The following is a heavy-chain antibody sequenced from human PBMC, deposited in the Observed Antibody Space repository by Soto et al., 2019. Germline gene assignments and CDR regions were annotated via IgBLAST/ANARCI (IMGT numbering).Heavy chain of an antibody. J-gene: IGHJ4*02. CDR2: ISAYNGNT. V-gene: IGHV1-18*01. CDR3: AIIKGTTFDFDH. D-gene: IGHD1-1*01. CDR1: GYTFTSNG. Sequence: QVQLLQSGGEVKKPGASVKVSCKASGYTFTSNGISWVRQAPGQGLEWMGWISAYNGNTNYAQNLQGRVTMTTDTSTKTAYMELRSLRSDDTAVYYCAIIKGTTFDFDHWGQGTLVTVSS.